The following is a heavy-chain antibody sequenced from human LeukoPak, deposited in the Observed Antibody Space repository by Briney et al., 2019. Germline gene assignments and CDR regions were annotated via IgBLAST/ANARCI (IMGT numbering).Heavy chain of an antibody. V-gene: IGHV3-66*01. CDR1: GFTVSSNY. J-gene: IGHJ4*02. D-gene: IGHD3-9*01. CDR2: IYSGGST. Sequence: GGSLRLSCAASGFTVSSNYMSWVRQAPGKGLEWVSVIYSGGSTYYADSVKGRFTISRDNSKNTLYLQMNSLRAEDTAVYYCARELAAHYDILTGYYTSEGFDYWGQGTLVTVSS. CDR3: ARELAAHYDILTGYYTSEGFDY.